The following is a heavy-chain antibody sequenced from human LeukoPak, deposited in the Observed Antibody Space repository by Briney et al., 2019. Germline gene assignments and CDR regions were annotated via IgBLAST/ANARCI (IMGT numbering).Heavy chain of an antibody. Sequence: PGGSLRLSCAASGFTFSSYSMNWVRQAPGKGLEWVSSISSSSSYMYYADSVKGRFTISRDNAKNSLYLQMNSLRAEDTAVYYCARDLSRYGDYIDYWGQGTLVTVSS. CDR2: ISSSSSYM. D-gene: IGHD4-17*01. J-gene: IGHJ4*02. V-gene: IGHV3-21*01. CDR1: GFTFSSYS. CDR3: ARDLSRYGDYIDY.